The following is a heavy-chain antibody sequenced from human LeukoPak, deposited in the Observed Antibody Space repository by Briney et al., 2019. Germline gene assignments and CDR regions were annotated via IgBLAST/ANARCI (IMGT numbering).Heavy chain of an antibody. D-gene: IGHD2-2*02. CDR3: ARLLGCSSTSCYTAPDYYYYMDV. J-gene: IGHJ6*03. CDR2: IYPGDSDT. V-gene: IGHV5-51*01. CDR1: GYSFSDYW. Sequence: GESLQISCEGSGYSFSDYWIAWMRRLPGKGLEWMGIIYPGDSDTRYSPSFQGQVTISADKSISTAYLQWSSLKASDTAMYYCARLLGCSSTSCYTAPDYYYYMDVWGKGTTVTVSS.